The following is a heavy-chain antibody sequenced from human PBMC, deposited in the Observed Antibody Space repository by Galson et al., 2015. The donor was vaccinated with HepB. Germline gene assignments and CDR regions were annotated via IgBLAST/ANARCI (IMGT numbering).Heavy chain of an antibody. J-gene: IGHJ6*02. CDR2: MWFDGKNK. D-gene: IGHD1-14*01. CDR1: GFNFSRSG. CDR3: ARDPDLSLQGAYGMDV. Sequence: SLRLSCATSGFNFSRSGMHWVRQAPGKGLEWVAVMWFDGKNKKHADSVKGRFTISRDNSKNMLFLQMSSLRAEDTAVYYCARDPDLSLQGAYGMDVWGQGTTVTVSS. V-gene: IGHV3-33*01.